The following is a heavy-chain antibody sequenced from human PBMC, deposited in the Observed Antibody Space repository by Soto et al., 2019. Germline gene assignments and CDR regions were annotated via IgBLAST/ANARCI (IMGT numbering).Heavy chain of an antibody. CDR3: ARVLGYSSCHQERFDY. CDR1: GYSFNTFW. D-gene: IGHD5-18*01. V-gene: IGHV5-51*01. CDR2: IYPGGFDT. Sequence: PGESPKISCLGSGYSFNTFWIGRVRQMPGKGLEWMGIIYPGGFDTRYSRSFQGHVTMSDDKSINTAYLQWSSLETSDTAMYFCARVLGYSSCHQERFDYWGQGTTVTVSS. J-gene: IGHJ4*02.